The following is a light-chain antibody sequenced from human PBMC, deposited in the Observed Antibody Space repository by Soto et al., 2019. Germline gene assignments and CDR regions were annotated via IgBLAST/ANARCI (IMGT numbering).Light chain of an antibody. CDR3: SSYTSSSNYV. CDR1: SSDVGGYNY. CDR2: DVS. J-gene: IGLJ1*01. Sequence: QSALTQPASVSGSPGQSITISCTGTSSDVGGYNYVSWYQQHPGKAPKLMIYDVSNRPSGVSNRFSGSKSGNTASLTSSGLQAEDEADYYCSSYTSSSNYVFGPGTKLTVL. V-gene: IGLV2-14*01.